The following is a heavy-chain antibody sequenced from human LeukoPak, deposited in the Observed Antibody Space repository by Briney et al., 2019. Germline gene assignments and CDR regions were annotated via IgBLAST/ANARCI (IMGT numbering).Heavy chain of an antibody. CDR2: IYTSGST. D-gene: IGHD3-22*01. CDR1: GGSFSGYY. Sequence: SETLSLTCAVYGGSFSGYYWSWIRQPAGKGLEWIGRIYTSGSTNYNPSLKSRVTMSVDTSKNQFSLKLSSVTAADTAVYYCARDKDSSGYYFYAFDIWGQGTMVTVSS. V-gene: IGHV4-4*07. J-gene: IGHJ3*02. CDR3: ARDKDSSGYYFYAFDI.